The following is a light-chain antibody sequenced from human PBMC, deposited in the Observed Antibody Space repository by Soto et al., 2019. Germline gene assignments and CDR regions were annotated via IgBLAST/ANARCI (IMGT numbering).Light chain of an antibody. CDR2: GAS. CDR1: QSVSSSY. CDR3: QQYGSSPLYT. V-gene: IGKV3-20*01. Sequence: EIVLTQSPGTLSLSPGERATLSCRASQSVSSSYLAWYQQKPGQAPRLLIYGASSRATGIQDRFSGSGSGTDFTLTISRLEPEDFAVDYCQQYGSSPLYTFGQGTKLEIK. J-gene: IGKJ2*01.